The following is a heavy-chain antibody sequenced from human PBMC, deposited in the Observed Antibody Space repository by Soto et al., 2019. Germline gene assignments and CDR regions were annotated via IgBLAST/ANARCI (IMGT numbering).Heavy chain of an antibody. CDR2: IYYSGST. CDR3: ARVADDYGGNSDY. CDR1: GGSISSYY. V-gene: IGHV4-59*01. J-gene: IGHJ4*02. D-gene: IGHD4-17*01. Sequence: SETLSLTCTVSGGSISSYYWSWIRQPPGKGLEWIGYIYYSGSTNYNPSLKSRVTISVDTSKNQFSLKLSSVTAADTAVYYCARVADDYGGNSDYWAQGTLVTVSS.